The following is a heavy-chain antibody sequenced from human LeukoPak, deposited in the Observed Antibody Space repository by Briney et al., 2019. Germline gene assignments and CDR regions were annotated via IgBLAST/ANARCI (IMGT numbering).Heavy chain of an antibody. CDR3: ASITYYYDSSGYYYVDAFDI. CDR2: ISSSGITI. J-gene: IGHJ3*02. CDR1: GFTFSDYY. D-gene: IGHD3-22*01. Sequence: PGGSLRLSCAASGFTFSDYYMSWIRQAPGKGMEWVSYISSSGITIAYAHSVQGRFTISSDNTKNSLYLQMNSLRAEDPAVYYCASITYYYDSSGYYYVDAFDIWGQGTMVTVSS. V-gene: IGHV3-11*04.